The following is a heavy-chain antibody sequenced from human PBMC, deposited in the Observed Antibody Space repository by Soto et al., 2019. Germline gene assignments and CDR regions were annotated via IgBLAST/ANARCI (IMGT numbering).Heavy chain of an antibody. Sequence: QVQLQESGPGLVKPSQTLSLTCTVSGGSISSGGYYWSWIRQHPGKGLEWIGYIYYSGSTYYNPSVKSRVTISVDTSKNQFSLKMSSVTAADTAVYYCARDRRGYSYDYYYGMDVWGQGTTVTVSS. J-gene: IGHJ6*02. D-gene: IGHD5-18*01. CDR3: ARDRRGYSYDYYYGMDV. CDR2: IYYSGST. V-gene: IGHV4-31*03. CDR1: GGSISSGGYY.